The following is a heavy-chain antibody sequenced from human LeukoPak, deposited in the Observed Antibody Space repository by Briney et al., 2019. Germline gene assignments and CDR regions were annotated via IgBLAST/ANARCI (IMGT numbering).Heavy chain of an antibody. V-gene: IGHV3-48*01. D-gene: IGHD3-22*01. CDR2: ISSSSSTI. CDR1: GFTFSSYS. Sequence: GGSLRLSCAASGFTFSSYSMNWVRQAPGKGLEWVSYISSSSSTIYYADSVKGRFTISRDNAKNSLYLQMNSLRAEDTAVYYCARSACYYDSSGYYCYDEGYYYMDVWGKGTTVTVSS. J-gene: IGHJ6*03. CDR3: ARSACYYDSSGYYCYDEGYYYMDV.